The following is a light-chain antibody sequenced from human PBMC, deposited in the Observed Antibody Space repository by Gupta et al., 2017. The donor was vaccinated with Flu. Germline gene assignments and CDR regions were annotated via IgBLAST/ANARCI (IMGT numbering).Light chain of an antibody. CDR3: CSYAGSYTWV. CDR2: DVS. V-gene: IGLV2-11*01. Sequence: QSALTQPRSVYGSPGPSVTISCTGTSSDVGGYNYVSWYQQHPGNAPKLMIYDVSKRPSGVPDRFSGSKSGNTASLTISGLQAEDAADYYCCSYAGSYTWVFGGGTKLTVL. CDR1: SSDVGGYNY. J-gene: IGLJ3*02.